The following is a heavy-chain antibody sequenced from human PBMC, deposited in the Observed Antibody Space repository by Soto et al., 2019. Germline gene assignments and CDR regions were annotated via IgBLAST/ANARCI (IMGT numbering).Heavy chain of an antibody. V-gene: IGHV1-58*02. J-gene: IGHJ4*02. CDR3: AADSRFLEWLKPEYYFDY. CDR1: GFTFTSSA. CDR2: IVVGSGNT. D-gene: IGHD3-3*01. Sequence: GASVKVSCKASGFTFTSSAMQWVRQARGQRLEWIGWIVVGSGNTNYAQKFQERVTITRDMSTSTAYMELSSLRSEDTAVYYCAADSRFLEWLKPEYYFDYWGQGTLVTVSS.